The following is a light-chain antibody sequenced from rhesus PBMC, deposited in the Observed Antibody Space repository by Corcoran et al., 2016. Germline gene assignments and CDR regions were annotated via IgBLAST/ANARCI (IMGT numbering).Light chain of an antibody. CDR3: QQYNSDPLT. J-gene: IGKJ4*01. Sequence: DIQMTQSPSSLSASVGDRVTITCRASQGISSYLAWYQQKPGKAPKPLIYYASNLESGVPSRFSGSGAGTEFTLTISSLQPEDVATYYCQQYNSDPLTFGGGTKVEIK. CDR2: YAS. CDR1: QGISSY. V-gene: IGKV1-37*01.